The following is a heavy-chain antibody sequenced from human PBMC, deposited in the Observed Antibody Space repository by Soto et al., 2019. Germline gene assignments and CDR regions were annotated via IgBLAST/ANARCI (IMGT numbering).Heavy chain of an antibody. D-gene: IGHD5-18*01. CDR3: ARTGNSYGFFDY. Sequence: SETLSLTCAAYGASFSGYYWSWIRQLPGRGLEWIGEIDHTGNTHYNPSLKSRVTISVDTSKNQFSLTLSSVTAADTAVYYCARTGNSYGFFDYWGQGTLVTVSS. V-gene: IGHV4-34*01. J-gene: IGHJ4*02. CDR1: GASFSGYY. CDR2: IDHTGNT.